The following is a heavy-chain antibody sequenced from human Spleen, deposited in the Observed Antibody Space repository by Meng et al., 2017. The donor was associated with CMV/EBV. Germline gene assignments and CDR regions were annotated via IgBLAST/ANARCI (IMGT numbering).Heavy chain of an antibody. J-gene: IGHJ5*02. CDR3: ARQIVVGLNWFDP. D-gene: IGHD3-22*01. Sequence: SETLSLTCTVSGGSISSSSFYWGRVRQSPGRGLEWIGSISYSGSTYHNPSLKSRVTISVDTSKNQFFLKLISVTAADTAVYYCARQIVVGLNWFDPWGQGTLVTVSS. CDR2: ISYSGST. CDR1: GGSISSSSFY. V-gene: IGHV4-39*07.